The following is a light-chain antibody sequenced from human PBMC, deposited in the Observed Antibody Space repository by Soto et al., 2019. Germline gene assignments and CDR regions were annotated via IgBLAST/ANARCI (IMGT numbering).Light chain of an antibody. CDR2: GAS. CDR1: ERLSSVY. V-gene: IGKV3-20*01. CDR3: QQYGGSPRIT. J-gene: IGKJ5*01. Sequence: EIVLTQSPGTLSLSPGERATLSCRASERLSSVYLAWYQQRPGQPPRLLIYGASNRATGIPDRFSGSGSGTDFTPIINRLEPEDVAIYYCQQYGGSPRITFXQGTRMEIK.